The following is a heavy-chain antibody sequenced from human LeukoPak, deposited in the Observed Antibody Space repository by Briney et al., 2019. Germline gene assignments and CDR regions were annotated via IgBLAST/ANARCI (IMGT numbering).Heavy chain of an antibody. D-gene: IGHD3-22*01. CDR3: AKTDSSGFDY. CDR1: GFTFDDYA. Sequence: GGSLRLSCAASGFTFDDYAMHWVRQAPGKGLEWVSGISWNSGSIGYADSVKGRFTISRDNAKNSLYLQMNSLRAEDTALYYCAKTDSSGFDYWGQGTLVTVSS. CDR2: ISWNSGSI. V-gene: IGHV3-9*01. J-gene: IGHJ4*02.